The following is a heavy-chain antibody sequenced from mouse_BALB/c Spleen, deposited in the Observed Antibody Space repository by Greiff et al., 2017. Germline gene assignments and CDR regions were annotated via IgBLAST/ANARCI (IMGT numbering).Heavy chain of an antibody. CDR3: ARLSTMITRDWYFDV. V-gene: IGHV2-2*02. CDR2: IWSGGST. Sequence: VQLVESGPGLVQPSQSLSITCTVSGFSLTSYGVHWVRQSPGKGLEWLGVIWSGGSTDYNAAFISRLSISKDNSKSQVFFKMNSLQANDTAIYYCARLSTMITRDWYFDVWGAGTTVTVSS. J-gene: IGHJ1*01. D-gene: IGHD2-4*01. CDR1: GFSLTSYG.